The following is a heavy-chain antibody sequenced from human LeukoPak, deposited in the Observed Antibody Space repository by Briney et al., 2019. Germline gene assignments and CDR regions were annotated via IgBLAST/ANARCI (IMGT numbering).Heavy chain of an antibody. CDR2: ISRSSSST. CDR3: AREVPGGWYFDL. J-gene: IGHJ2*01. D-gene: IGHD3-10*01. Sequence: PGGSLRLSCAASGLTFSDYYMSWIRQAPGKGLEWVLDISRSSSSTNYADSVRGRFTISRDYAKNSLYLQMNSLRDEDTAVYYCAREVPGGWYFDLWGRGTLVTVSS. CDR1: GLTFSDYY. V-gene: IGHV3-11*05.